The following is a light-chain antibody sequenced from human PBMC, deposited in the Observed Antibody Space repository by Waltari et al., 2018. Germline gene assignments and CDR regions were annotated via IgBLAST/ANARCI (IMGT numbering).Light chain of an antibody. CDR2: WAS. V-gene: IGKV4-1*01. CDR3: QQYYSTPRT. CDR1: QSVLYSSNSKNY. Sequence: DIVMTQSPDSLAVSLGERATLNCKSSQSVLYSSNSKNYLAWYQQKPGQPPKLLRYWASTRESGVPDRFSGSGSGTDFTLTISSLQAEDVAVYYCQQYYSTPRTFGQGTKLEI. J-gene: IGKJ2*01.